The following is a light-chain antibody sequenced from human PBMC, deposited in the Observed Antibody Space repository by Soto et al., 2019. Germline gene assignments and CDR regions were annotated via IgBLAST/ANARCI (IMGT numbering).Light chain of an antibody. CDR1: QSVGNN. J-gene: IGKJ1*01. CDR2: AAS. V-gene: IGKV3-15*01. Sequence: EIVMTQSPATLSVSPGERAALSCRASQSVGNNLAWYQQKPGQPPRLLIYAASTRATGVPARFSGSGSGTDFTLTISSLQSEDSAVYYCQQYNHWLTWSFGQGTKVEIK. CDR3: QQYNHWLTWS.